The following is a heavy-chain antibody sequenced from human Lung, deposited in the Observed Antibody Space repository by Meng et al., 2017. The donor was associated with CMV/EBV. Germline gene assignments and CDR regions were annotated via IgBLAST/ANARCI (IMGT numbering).Heavy chain of an antibody. CDR1: GGSISSGGYY. CDR2: IHSSGST. Sequence: QPPGSGPGLVNPPQSLSLTCTVSGGSISSGGYYWSWIRQHPGKGLEWIGYIHSSGSTYYNPSLRSRLTMSVDTSKNQFSLKLSSVTAADTAVYYCARASYGSGSPLGESWFDPWGQGTLVTVSS. D-gene: IGHD3-10*01. J-gene: IGHJ5*02. V-gene: IGHV4-31*03. CDR3: ARASYGSGSPLGESWFDP.